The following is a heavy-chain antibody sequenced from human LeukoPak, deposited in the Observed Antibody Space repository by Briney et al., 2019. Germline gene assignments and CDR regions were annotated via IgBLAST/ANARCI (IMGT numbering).Heavy chain of an antibody. Sequence: GGSLRLSCAASGFSFSDYNMHWVRQAPGKGLEWMAVISYNGINEYYADSVKGRFTISRDNAKNSLYLQMNSLRAEDTAVYYCARDYANWNDRAFDIWGQGTMVTVSS. CDR1: GFSFSDYN. J-gene: IGHJ3*02. CDR2: ISYNGINE. D-gene: IGHD1-1*01. CDR3: ARDYANWNDRAFDI. V-gene: IGHV3-30*03.